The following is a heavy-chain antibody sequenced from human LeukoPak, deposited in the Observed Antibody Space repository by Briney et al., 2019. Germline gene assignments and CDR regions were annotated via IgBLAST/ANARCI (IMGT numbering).Heavy chain of an antibody. CDR1: GYTLTELS. CDR2: FDPEDGET. D-gene: IGHD3-22*01. V-gene: IGHV1-24*01. Sequence: ASVKVSCKVSGYTLTELSMHWVRQAPGKGLEWMGGFDPEDGETIYAQKFQGRVAMTEDTSTDTAYMELSSLRSEDTAVYYCATFPRFPWADYDSSGSFDYWGQGTLVTVSS. CDR3: ATFPRFPWADYDSSGSFDY. J-gene: IGHJ4*02.